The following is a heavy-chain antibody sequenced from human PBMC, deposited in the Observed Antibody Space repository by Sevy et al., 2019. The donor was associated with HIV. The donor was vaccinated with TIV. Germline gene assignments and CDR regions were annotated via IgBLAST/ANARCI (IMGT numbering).Heavy chain of an antibody. CDR3: AKSVLRFLKWSPNDAFDI. CDR2: ISGSGGST. V-gene: IGHV3-23*01. D-gene: IGHD3-3*01. Sequence: GGCLRLSCAASGFTFSSYAMSCVRQAPGKGLEWVSAISGSGGSTYYADSVKGRFTISRDNSKNTLYLQMNSLRAEDTAVYYCAKSVLRFLKWSPNDAFDIWGQGTMVTVSS. CDR1: GFTFSSYA. J-gene: IGHJ3*02.